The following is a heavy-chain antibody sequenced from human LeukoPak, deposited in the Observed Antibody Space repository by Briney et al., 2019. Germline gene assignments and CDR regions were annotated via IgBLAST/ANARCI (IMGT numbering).Heavy chain of an antibody. J-gene: IGHJ4*02. Sequence: SETLSLTCTVSGGSISSYYWSWIRQPPGKGLEWIGYIHYSGSTYYNPSLTSRVTISIDTSKNQFSLRLSSVTAADTAVYYCARVIRDGYNTLYYFDYWGQGTLVTVSS. V-gene: IGHV4-59*01. D-gene: IGHD5-24*01. CDR3: ARVIRDGYNTLYYFDY. CDR2: IHYSGST. CDR1: GGSISSYY.